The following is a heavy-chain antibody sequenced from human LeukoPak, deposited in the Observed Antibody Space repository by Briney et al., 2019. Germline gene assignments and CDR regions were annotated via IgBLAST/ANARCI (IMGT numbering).Heavy chain of an antibody. J-gene: IGHJ3*02. Sequence: GGSLRLSCAASGFTFSSYAMSWVRQAPGKGLEWVSVISGSGGSTYYADSVKGRFTISRDNSKNTLYLQMNSLRAEDPAVYYCAKARGYTSSSGAFDIWGQGTMVTVSS. CDR1: GFTFSSYA. D-gene: IGHD6-6*01. CDR3: AKARGYTSSSGAFDI. V-gene: IGHV3-23*01. CDR2: ISGSGGST.